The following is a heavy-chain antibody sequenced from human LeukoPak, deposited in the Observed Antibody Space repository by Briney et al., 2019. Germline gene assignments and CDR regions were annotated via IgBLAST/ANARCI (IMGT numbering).Heavy chain of an antibody. CDR3: AKDFPHYYESSHGMDA. Sequence: GGSLRLSCVASGFSFGGYEMNWVRQAPGKGLEWVSYISTTGSTVYYADSVEGRFTISRDNAKNLLYLQMNSLRAEGAAVYYCAKDFPHYYESSHGMDAWGQGTTVTVSS. CDR2: ISTTGSTV. CDR1: GFSFGGYE. D-gene: IGHD3-22*01. V-gene: IGHV3-48*03. J-gene: IGHJ6*02.